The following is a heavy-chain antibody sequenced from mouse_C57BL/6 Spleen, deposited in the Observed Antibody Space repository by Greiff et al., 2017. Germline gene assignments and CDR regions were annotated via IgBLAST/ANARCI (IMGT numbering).Heavy chain of an antibody. J-gene: IGHJ4*01. V-gene: IGHV1-66*01. CDR1: GYSFTSYY. Sequence: QVQLQQSGPELVKPGASVKISCKASGYSFTSYYIHWVKQRPGQGLEWIGWIYPGSGNTKYNEKFKGKATLTADTSSSTAYMQLSSLTSEDSAVYYCAERVGDYYAMDYWGQGTSVTVSS. CDR3: AERVGDYYAMDY. CDR2: IYPGSGNT.